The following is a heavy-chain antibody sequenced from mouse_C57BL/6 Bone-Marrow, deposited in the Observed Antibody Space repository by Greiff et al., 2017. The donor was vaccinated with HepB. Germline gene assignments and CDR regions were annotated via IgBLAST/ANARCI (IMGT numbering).Heavy chain of an antibody. J-gene: IGHJ3*01. CDR1: GFTFSSYA. Sequence: EVQVVESGGGLVKPGGSLKLSCAASGFTFSSYAMSWVRQTPEKRLEWVATISDGGSYTYYPDNVKGRFTISRDNAKNNLYLQMSHLKSEDTAMYYCARDHTIVTEAYWGQGTLVTVSA. CDR2: ISDGGSYT. CDR3: ARDHTIVTEAY. D-gene: IGHD2-5*01. V-gene: IGHV5-4*01.